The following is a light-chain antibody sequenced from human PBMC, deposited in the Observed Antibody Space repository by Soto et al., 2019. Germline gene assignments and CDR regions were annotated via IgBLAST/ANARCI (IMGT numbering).Light chain of an antibody. CDR3: QQYGNSAT. CDR1: QCVSAGF. V-gene: IGKV3-20*01. J-gene: IGKJ1*01. CDR2: ETS. Sequence: EIGLTQDPGALSLYRGGRGILSCSSCQCVSAGFLAWYQQTPGQGPRLLIYETSSRTTDTPDRISGSGSGTDFTLTISRLEPEDFAAYYCQQYGNSATLGPGTKV.